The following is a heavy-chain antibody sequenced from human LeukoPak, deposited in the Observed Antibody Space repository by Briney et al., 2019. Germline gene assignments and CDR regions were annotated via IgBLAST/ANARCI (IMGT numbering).Heavy chain of an antibody. Sequence: PGDSLRLSCAASGFTFPSYAMTWVRQAPGKGLEGVSTVSGSGGRTEYADSVKGRFTISRDNIKNTLYLQMNGMRAEDTAVYYCAKNRGHCVDGVCHNYYYMDVWGKATTVTVCS. CDR1: GFTFPSYA. J-gene: IGHJ6*03. CDR3: AKNRGHCVDGVCHNYYYMDV. D-gene: IGHD2-8*02. CDR2: VSGSGGRT. V-gene: IGHV3-23*01.